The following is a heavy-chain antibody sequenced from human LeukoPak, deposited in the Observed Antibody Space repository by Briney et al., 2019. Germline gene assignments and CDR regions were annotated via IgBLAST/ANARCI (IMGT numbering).Heavy chain of an antibody. CDR3: AKAGEQWLEKYFQH. V-gene: IGHV3-48*02. Sequence: GGSLRLSCAASGFTFSSYSMNWVRQAPGKGLEWVSYISSSSSTIYYADSVKGRFTISRDNAKNSLYLQMNSLRDEDTAVYYCAKAGEQWLEKYFQHWGQGTLVTVSS. CDR2: ISSSSSTI. CDR1: GFTFSSYS. D-gene: IGHD6-19*01. J-gene: IGHJ1*01.